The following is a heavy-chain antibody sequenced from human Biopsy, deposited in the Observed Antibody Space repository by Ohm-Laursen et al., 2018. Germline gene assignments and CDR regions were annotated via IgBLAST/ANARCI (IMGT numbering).Heavy chain of an antibody. V-gene: IGHV4-59*08. Sequence: SQTLSLTCTVSGGSISSYYWTWIRQPPGKGLEWIGDVYSSGSTNRNPSLKSRVTILVDTSKNQFSLKLNSVTAADTAVYYCGRREVVITHDAFDTWGQGTMVTVSS. CDR3: GRREVVITHDAFDT. CDR2: VYSSGST. J-gene: IGHJ3*02. CDR1: GGSISSYY. D-gene: IGHD3-22*01.